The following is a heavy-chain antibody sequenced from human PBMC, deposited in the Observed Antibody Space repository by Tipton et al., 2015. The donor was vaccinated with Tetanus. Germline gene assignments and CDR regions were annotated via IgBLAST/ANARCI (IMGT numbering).Heavy chain of an antibody. Sequence: TLSLTCTVSGASIRGGTFYWGWIRQPPGKGLEWIGSIYEGGDTYYIPSLKSRVTISVDTSTNQFSLTLNSMAAADTGVYYCARHQSGYFTPFDYWGQGKLVTVPS. CDR3: ARHQSGYFTPFDY. CDR2: IYEGGDT. V-gene: IGHV4-39*01. D-gene: IGHD3-3*01. CDR1: GASIRGGTFY. J-gene: IGHJ4*02.